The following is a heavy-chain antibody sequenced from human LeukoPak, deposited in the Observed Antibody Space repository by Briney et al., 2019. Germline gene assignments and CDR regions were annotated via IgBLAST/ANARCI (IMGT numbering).Heavy chain of an antibody. D-gene: IGHD3-16*02. J-gene: IGHJ4*02. Sequence: SETLSLTCTVSGGSISSSSYYWGWIRQPPGKGLEWIGSIYYSGSTYYNPSLKSRVTMSVDTSKNQFSLKLSSVTAADTAVYYCAKGLRLGELSSGFDYWGQGTLVTVSS. CDR1: GGSISSSSYY. CDR3: AKGLRLGELSSGFDY. CDR2: IYYSGST. V-gene: IGHV4-39*01.